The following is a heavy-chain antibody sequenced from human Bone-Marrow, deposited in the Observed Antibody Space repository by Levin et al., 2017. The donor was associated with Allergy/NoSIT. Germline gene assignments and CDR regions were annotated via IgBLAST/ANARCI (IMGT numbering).Heavy chain of an antibody. V-gene: IGHV4-4*02. CDR1: GGSISSSNW. CDR2: IYHSGST. CDR3: ARDQSREELEPPQSYYYDYGMDG. Sequence: PSETLSLTCAVSGGSISSSNWWSWVRQPPGKGLEWIGEIYHSGSTNYNPSLKSRVTISVDKSKNQFSLKLSSVTAADTAVYYCARDQSREELEPPQSYYYDYGMDGWGQGTTVTVSS. J-gene: IGHJ6*02. D-gene: IGHD1-1*01.